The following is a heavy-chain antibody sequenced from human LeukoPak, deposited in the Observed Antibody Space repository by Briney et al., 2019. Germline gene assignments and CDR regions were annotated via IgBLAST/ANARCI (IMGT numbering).Heavy chain of an antibody. J-gene: IGHJ4*02. D-gene: IGHD1-26*01. Sequence: PGGSLRLSCAASGFTFSNYDMNWVRQAPGKGLEWVSYISNYGGTIYYADSVKGRFTISRDNAKNSLYLQMNGLRDEETAVYYCARSIVGLRRVDYWGQGTLVTVSS. CDR3: ARSIVGLRRVDY. V-gene: IGHV3-48*03. CDR1: GFTFSNYD. CDR2: ISNYGGTI.